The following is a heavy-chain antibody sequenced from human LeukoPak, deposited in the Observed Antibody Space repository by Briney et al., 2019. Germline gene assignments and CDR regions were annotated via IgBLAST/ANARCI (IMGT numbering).Heavy chain of an antibody. CDR1: GGSISGSSYY. CDR3: ARDTAMKR. Sequence: PSETLSLTCTVSGGSISGSSYYWGWIRQPPGKGLEWIGSIYYSGSTYYNPSLKSRVTISVDTSKNQFSLKLNSVTATDTAVYYCARDTAMKRWGQGTLVTVSS. D-gene: IGHD5-18*01. J-gene: IGHJ4*02. V-gene: IGHV4-39*02. CDR2: IYYSGST.